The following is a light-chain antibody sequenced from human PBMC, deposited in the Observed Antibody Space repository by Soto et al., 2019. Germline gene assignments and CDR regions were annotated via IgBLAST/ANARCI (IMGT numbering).Light chain of an antibody. J-gene: IGKJ5*01. CDR3: QQYGNSPIT. CDR2: HAS. CDR1: QSIDRW. Sequence: DIHMTQSPSILLASVVAGVTLHCRASQSIDRWLAWYQQRPGKAPKIMIYHASSLETGVPSRFGGSGSETEFTLTISGLEPEDVAVYYCQQYGNSPITFGQGTRLEIK. V-gene: IGKV1-5*01.